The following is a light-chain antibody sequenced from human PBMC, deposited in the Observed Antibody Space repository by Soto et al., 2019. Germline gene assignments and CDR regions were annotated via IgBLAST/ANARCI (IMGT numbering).Light chain of an antibody. CDR3: QQYDISPPLT. CDR1: QTISSSY. CDR2: GAS. Sequence: VLTQSPGTLSLTPGERATLSCRASQTISSSYLAWYQQKPGQAPRLIIYGASNRATGIPDRFSGSGSGTDFTLTISRLEPEDFAVYYCQQYDISPPLTFDGGTKVEIK. V-gene: IGKV3-20*01. J-gene: IGKJ4*01.